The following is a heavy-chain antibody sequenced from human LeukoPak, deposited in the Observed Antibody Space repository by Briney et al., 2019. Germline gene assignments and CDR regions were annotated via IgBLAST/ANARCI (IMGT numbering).Heavy chain of an antibody. CDR2: ISTIGIT. V-gene: IGHV4-4*07. CDR1: GASITSYF. D-gene: IGHD1-26*01. J-gene: IGHJ4*02. Sequence: SETLSLTCTVSGASITSYFWSWIRQPAGKGLEWIGRISTIGITNYNPSLKSRVTMSIDTSKKQFSLKLSSLTAADTAVYFCARAALGATHFDYWGQGTLVTVSS. CDR3: ARAALGATHFDY.